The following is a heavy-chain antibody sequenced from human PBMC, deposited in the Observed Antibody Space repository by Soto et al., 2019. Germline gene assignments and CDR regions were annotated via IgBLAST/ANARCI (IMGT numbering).Heavy chain of an antibody. CDR2: IKQDGSEK. Sequence: VQLVESGGGLVQPGGSLRLSCAASGFTFSSNWMNWVRQAPGKGLEWVANIKQDGSEKYYVDSVKGRFTISRDNAKASLYLQMNSLGAEDTAVYYCARDRGYCSGGTCYSVLDYWGQGTLVTVSS. D-gene: IGHD2-15*01. V-gene: IGHV3-7*01. CDR1: GFTFSSNW. CDR3: ARDRGYCSGGTCYSVLDY. J-gene: IGHJ4*02.